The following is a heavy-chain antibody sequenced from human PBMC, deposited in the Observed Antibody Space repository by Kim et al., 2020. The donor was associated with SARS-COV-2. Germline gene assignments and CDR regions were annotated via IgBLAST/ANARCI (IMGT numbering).Heavy chain of an antibody. CDR3: ARDGGYSGYDDYYFDY. Sequence: VKGIFTNSRDNSKNTLYLHMNSLRAEDTAVYYCARDGGYSGYDDYYFDYWGQGTLVTVSS. D-gene: IGHD5-12*01. J-gene: IGHJ4*02. V-gene: IGHV3-66*01.